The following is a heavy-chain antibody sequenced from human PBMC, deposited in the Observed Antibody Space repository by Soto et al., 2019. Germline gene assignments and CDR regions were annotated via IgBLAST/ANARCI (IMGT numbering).Heavy chain of an antibody. CDR1: GYTFTSYG. CDR3: ARESGYSGYDRGFDY. V-gene: IGHV1-69*13. Sequence: SVKVSCKSSGYTFTSYGVSWVRQAPGQGLEWMGGIIPIFGTANYAQKFQGRVTITADESTSTAYMELSSLRSEDTAVYYCARESGYSGYDRGFDYWGQGTLVTVSS. J-gene: IGHJ4*02. D-gene: IGHD5-12*01. CDR2: IIPIFGTA.